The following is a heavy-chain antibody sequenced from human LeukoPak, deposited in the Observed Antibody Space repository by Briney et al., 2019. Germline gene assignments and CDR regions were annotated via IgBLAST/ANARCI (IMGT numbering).Heavy chain of an antibody. CDR2: IYYSGTT. Sequence: SETLSLTCTVSGGSISCGSYYWGWIRQPPGKGLECIGSIYYSGTTYYNPSLKSRVTISVDTSKNQFSLKLTSVTAADTAVYYCARVGVSGWPNWFDPWGQGTLVTVSS. D-gene: IGHD6-19*01. CDR1: GGSISCGSYY. V-gene: IGHV4-39*01. CDR3: ARVGVSGWPNWFDP. J-gene: IGHJ5*02.